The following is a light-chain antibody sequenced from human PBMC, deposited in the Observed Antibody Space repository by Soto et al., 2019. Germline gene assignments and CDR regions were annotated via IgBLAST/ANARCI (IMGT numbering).Light chain of an antibody. Sequence: SSELTQPPSLSVAPGQTARITCGGDNIGGRNAHWYQQKAGQAPILVVYDDSDRPSGIPERFSGSNSGNTATLSISRVEAGDEAAYYCQVWDPASDVVFGGGTKLTVL. J-gene: IGLJ2*01. CDR1: NIGGRN. V-gene: IGLV3-21*02. CDR3: QVWDPASDVV. CDR2: DDS.